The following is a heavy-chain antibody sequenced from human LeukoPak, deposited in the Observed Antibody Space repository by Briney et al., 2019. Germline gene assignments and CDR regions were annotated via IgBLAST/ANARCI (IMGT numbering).Heavy chain of an antibody. J-gene: IGHJ6*02. CDR2: ISNDGSNK. Sequence: GGSLRLSCAASGFTFSLYGIHWVRQAPGKGLEWVAVISNDGSNKYYADSVKGRFTISRDNSKNTLYLQMNSLRAEDTAVYYCAKDLSRYYYYSTDVWGQGTTVTVSS. CDR3: AKDLSRYYYYSTDV. D-gene: IGHD5/OR15-5a*01. CDR1: GFTFSLYG. V-gene: IGHV3-30*18.